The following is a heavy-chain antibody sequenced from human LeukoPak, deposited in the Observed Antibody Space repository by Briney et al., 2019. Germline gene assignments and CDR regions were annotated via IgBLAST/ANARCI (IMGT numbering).Heavy chain of an antibody. CDR3: ARGLRARGVITSYYYYGMDV. J-gene: IGHJ6*04. D-gene: IGHD3-10*01. CDR2: INHSGST. V-gene: IGHV4-34*01. CDR1: GGSFSGYY. Sequence: SETLSLTCAVYGGSFSGYYWSWIRQPPGKGLEWIGEINHSGSTNYNPSLKSRVTISVDTSKNQFSLKLSSVTAADTAVYYCARGLRARGVITSYYYYGMDVWGKGTTVTVSS.